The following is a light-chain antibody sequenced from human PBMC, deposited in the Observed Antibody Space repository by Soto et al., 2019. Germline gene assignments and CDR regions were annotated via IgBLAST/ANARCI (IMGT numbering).Light chain of an antibody. J-gene: IGKJ1*01. CDR3: QQFNNYPRT. CDR2: DAS. Sequence: IQVLQSPSSLSASIGDTVTISCRASQGIATGLAWYQQKPGAPPKLLIYDASTLERGIPSRFSGRGSGTHFILTINNLQPEDFATYYCQQFNNYPRTFGQGTKVDIK. CDR1: QGIATG. V-gene: IGKV1D-13*01.